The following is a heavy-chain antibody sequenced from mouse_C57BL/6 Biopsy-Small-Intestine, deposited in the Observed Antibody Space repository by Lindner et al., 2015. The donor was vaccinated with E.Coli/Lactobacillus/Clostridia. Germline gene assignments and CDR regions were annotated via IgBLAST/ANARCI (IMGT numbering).Heavy chain of an antibody. CDR2: INPNSGSS. CDR3: AKSVNSNYGNFDV. V-gene: IGHV1-64*01. Sequence: VQLQESGAELVKPGASVKLSCKASGYTFTSYWMHWVKQRPGRGLEWIGVINPNSGSSNYNEKFKNKATLTVDKSSITAYMQLSSLTSDDSAVYYCAKSVNSNYGNFDVWGTGTTVTVSS. J-gene: IGHJ1*03. D-gene: IGHD2-5*01. CDR1: GYTFTSYW.